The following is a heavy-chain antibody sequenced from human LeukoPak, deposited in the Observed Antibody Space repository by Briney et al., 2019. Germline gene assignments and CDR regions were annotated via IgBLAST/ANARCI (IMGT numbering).Heavy chain of an antibody. CDR3: AQTTVTVGYLGY. CDR2: IYYSGST. V-gene: IGHV4-39*07. CDR1: GGSISSSSYY. Sequence: SETLSLTCTVSGGSISSSSYYWGWIRQPPGKGLEWIGSIYYSGSTYYNPSLKSRVTISVDTSKNQFSLKLSSVTAADTAVYYCAQTTVTVGYLGYWGQGTLVTVSS. J-gene: IGHJ4*02. D-gene: IGHD4-17*01.